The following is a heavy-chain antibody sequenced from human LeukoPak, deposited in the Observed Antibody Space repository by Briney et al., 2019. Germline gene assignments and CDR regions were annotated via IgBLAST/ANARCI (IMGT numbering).Heavy chain of an antibody. V-gene: IGHV1-69*13. CDR3: ARIVGIASRGYFDY. CDR2: IIPIFGTT. CDR1: GGTPNRYA. D-gene: IGHD3-10*01. J-gene: IGHJ4*02. Sequence: SVKGSCKASGGTPNRYAINWVRQAPGQGPEWMGGIIPIFGTTNYAQKFRGRVTITADESTSTAYMELSSLRSEDTAVYYCARIVGIASRGYFDYWGQGTLVTVSS.